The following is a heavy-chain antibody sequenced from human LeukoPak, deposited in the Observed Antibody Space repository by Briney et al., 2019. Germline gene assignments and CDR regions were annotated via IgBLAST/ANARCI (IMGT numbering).Heavy chain of an antibody. Sequence: GGSLRLSCAASGFTFSSYEMHGVRQAPGKGLEWVSYISSSGTTIYYADSVKGRFTISRDNAKNSLYPQMNSLRAEDTAVYYCARELRQAFNIWGQGTMVTVSS. CDR1: GFTFSSYE. CDR3: ARELRQAFNI. V-gene: IGHV3-48*03. J-gene: IGHJ3*02. D-gene: IGHD4-17*01. CDR2: ISSSGTTI.